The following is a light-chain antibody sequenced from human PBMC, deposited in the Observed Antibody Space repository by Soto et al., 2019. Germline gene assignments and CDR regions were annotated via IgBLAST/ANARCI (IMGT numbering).Light chain of an antibody. CDR3: ISHAGASNV. V-gene: IGLV2-8*01. J-gene: IGLJ1*01. CDR2: EVN. CDR1: SSDVGATDY. Sequence: QSVLTQPPSASGSPGQSDAISCTGTSSDVGATDYVSWYQQHSGKAPKLLLYEVNKRPSGVPDRFSGSKSGNTASLTVSALQADDEADYYCISHAGASNVLGTGTKLTVL.